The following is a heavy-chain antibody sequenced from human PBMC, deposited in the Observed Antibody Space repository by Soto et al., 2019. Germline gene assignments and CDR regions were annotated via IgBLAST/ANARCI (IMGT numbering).Heavy chain of an antibody. Sequence: QVQLVESGGGVVQPGGSLRLSCVASDFAFRNYGMHWVRQAPGKGLEWVALIWDEGTNKYYGDSVKGRFTVSRDNSKKTLYLQMNSLRADDTGVYYCVRGGSCRGGSCYPNLDFYGDSEGCDYWGQGTLVTVSS. D-gene: IGHD2-15*01. V-gene: IGHV3-33*01. CDR1: DFAFRNYG. CDR2: IWDEGTNK. CDR3: VRGGSCRGGSCYPNLDFYGDSEGCDY. J-gene: IGHJ4*02.